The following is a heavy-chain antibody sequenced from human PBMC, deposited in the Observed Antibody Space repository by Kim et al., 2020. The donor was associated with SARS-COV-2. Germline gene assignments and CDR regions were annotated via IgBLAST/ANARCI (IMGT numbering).Heavy chain of an antibody. CDR3: ARGGRGMIVALFES. V-gene: IGHV6-1*01. CDR1: GDSVSNYSAS. D-gene: IGHD5-12*01. J-gene: IGHJ4*02. CDR2: TYYRSRWYD. Sequence: SQTLSLTCAISGDSVSNYSASWNWIRQSPSRGLEWLGRTYYRSRWYDDYTVSVRGRITINPDTSKNQFSLHLNSVTPEDTAVYYCARGGRGMIVALFESWGQGTLVTVSS.